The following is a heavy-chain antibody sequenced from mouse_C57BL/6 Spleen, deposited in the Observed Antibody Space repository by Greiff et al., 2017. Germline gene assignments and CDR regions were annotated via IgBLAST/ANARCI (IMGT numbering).Heavy chain of an antibody. Sequence: QVQLQQSGAELVKPGASVKISCKASGYAFSSYWMNWVKQRPGKGLEWIGQIYPGDGDTNSNGKFKGKATLTADKSSSTAYMQLSSLTSEDSAVYFCARGGNYGNSYYAMDYWGQGTSVTVSS. V-gene: IGHV1-80*01. J-gene: IGHJ4*01. CDR1: GYAFSSYW. CDR3: ARGGNYGNSYYAMDY. CDR2: IYPGDGDT. D-gene: IGHD2-1*01.